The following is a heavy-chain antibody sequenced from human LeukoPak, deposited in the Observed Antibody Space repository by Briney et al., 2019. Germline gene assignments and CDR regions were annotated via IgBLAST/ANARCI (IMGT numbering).Heavy chain of an antibody. D-gene: IGHD2-2*01. CDR1: GFTSSSYA. J-gene: IGHJ4*02. CDR3: ANKHLPAATPFDY. Sequence: GGSLRLSCAASGFTSSSYAMSWVRQAPGKGLEWVSAISGSGGSTYYADSVKGRFTISRDNSKNTLYLQMNSLRAEDTAVYYCANKHLPAATPFDYWGRGTLVTVSS. CDR2: ISGSGGST. V-gene: IGHV3-23*01.